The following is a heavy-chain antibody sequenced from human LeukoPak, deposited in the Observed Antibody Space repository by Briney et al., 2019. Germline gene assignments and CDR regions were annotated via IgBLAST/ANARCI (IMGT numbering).Heavy chain of an antibody. CDR3: ARTLNTYYYGSGSYYRFDP. CDR2: IYYSGST. D-gene: IGHD3-10*01. J-gene: IGHJ5*02. Sequence: SETLSLTCTVSGGSISSYYWSWIRQPPGKGLEWIGYIYYSGSTNYNPSLKSRVTISVDTSKNQFSLKLSSVTAADTAVYYCARTLNTYYYGSGSYYRFDPWGQGTLVTVSS. V-gene: IGHV4-59*08. CDR1: GGSISSYY.